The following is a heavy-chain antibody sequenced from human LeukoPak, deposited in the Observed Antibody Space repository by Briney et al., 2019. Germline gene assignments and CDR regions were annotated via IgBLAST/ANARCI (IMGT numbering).Heavy chain of an antibody. Sequence: SETLSLTCTVSGGSISSYYWSWIRQPPGKGLEWIGYIFYSGSTNYNPSLKSRVTISVDTSKNQFSLKLSSVTAADTAVYYCARGITYYYYMDVWGKGTTVTVSS. V-gene: IGHV4-59*01. CDR1: GGSISSYY. J-gene: IGHJ6*03. CDR3: ARGITYYYYMDV. CDR2: IFYSGST.